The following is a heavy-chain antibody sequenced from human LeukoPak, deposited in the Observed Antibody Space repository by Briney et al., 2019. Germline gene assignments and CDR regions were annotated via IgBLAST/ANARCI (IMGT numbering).Heavy chain of an antibody. D-gene: IGHD2-15*01. V-gene: IGHV1-46*01. CDR3: ARDSDCSGGSCARPNWYFDL. J-gene: IGHJ2*01. CDR1: GYTFTSSY. Sequence: ASVKVSCKASGYTFTSSYMHWVRQAPGQGLEWMGIINPSGGSTSYAQKFQGRVTMTRDMSTSTVYMELSSLRSEDTAVYYCARDSDCSGGSCARPNWYFDLWGRGTLVTVSS. CDR2: INPSGGST.